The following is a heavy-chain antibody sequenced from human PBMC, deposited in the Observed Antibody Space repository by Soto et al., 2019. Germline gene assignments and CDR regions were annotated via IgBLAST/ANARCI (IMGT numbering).Heavy chain of an antibody. CDR1: GGSVRSGRYY. V-gene: IGHV4-61*01. CDR2: VFYSGST. J-gene: IGHJ4*02. CDR3: ARVPRPSLAVADVYYFDY. D-gene: IGHD6-19*01. Sequence: SETLSLTCPVSGGSVRSGRYYWSWIRQPPGKGLEWFGYVFYSGSTRYSPPLNSRVTISVDTTKHQSSLKLTSVTAADTAMYYSARVPRPSLAVADVYYFDYWGQGTLVTVSS.